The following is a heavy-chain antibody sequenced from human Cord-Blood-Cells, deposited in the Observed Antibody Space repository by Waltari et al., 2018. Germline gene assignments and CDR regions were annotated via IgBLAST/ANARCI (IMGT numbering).Heavy chain of an antibody. CDR3: TTNWGSYVN. Sequence: EVQLVESGGGLVKPGGSLRLSCAASGFTFSKARMSRVRQAPGKRLEWVGRIKSKTDGGTTDYAAPVKSRFTISRDDSKNTLYLQMNSLKTEDTAVDYCTTNWGSYVNWGQGTLVTVSS. V-gene: IGHV3-15*01. CDR1: GFTFSKAR. J-gene: IGHJ4*02. CDR2: IKSKTDGGTT. D-gene: IGHD7-27*01.